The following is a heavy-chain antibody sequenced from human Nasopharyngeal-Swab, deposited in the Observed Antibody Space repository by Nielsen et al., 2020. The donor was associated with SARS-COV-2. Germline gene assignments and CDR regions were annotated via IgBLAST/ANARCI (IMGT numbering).Heavy chain of an antibody. J-gene: IGHJ4*02. CDR3: ARIPSTLPDY. D-gene: IGHD5/OR15-5a*01. CDR1: GYSFTSDW. V-gene: IGHV5-51*01. Sequence: SRKGSGYSFTSDWLGWVRQMPGKGLEWMRIIYPGDSDTRYSPSFQGQVTLSADKSLSTAYLQWSSLKASDIAMYYCARIPSTLPDYWRQGTLVTVSS. CDR2: IYPGDSDT.